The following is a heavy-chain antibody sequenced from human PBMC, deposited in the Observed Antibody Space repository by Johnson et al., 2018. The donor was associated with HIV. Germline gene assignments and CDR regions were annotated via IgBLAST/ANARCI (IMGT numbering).Heavy chain of an antibody. CDR1: GFTFNSYA. J-gene: IGHJ3*02. V-gene: IGHV3-23*04. CDR2: ISGSGANT. D-gene: IGHD3-10*01. Sequence: VQLVESGGGVVQPGRSLRLSCAVSGFTFNSYAMSWVRQAPGKGLEWVSAISGSGANTYYADSVTGRFTISRDNAKHSLLLQMNSLRAEDTAVYYCARDGEDLQIAFDIWGQGTMVTVSS. CDR3: ARDGEDLQIAFDI.